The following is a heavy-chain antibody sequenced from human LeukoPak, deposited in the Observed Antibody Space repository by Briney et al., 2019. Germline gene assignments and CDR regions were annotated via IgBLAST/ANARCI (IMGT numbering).Heavy chain of an antibody. Sequence: ASVKVSCKASEYTFTGYYIHWVRQAPGQGLEWMGWINPNSGGTNYAQKFQGRVTMTRDTSISTACMELSRLRSDDTAVYYCARGIRASRSTPKYYLDYWGQGTLVTVSS. CDR3: ARGIRASRSTPKYYLDY. D-gene: IGHD1-14*01. J-gene: IGHJ4*02. V-gene: IGHV1-2*02. CDR2: INPNSGGT. CDR1: EYTFTGYY.